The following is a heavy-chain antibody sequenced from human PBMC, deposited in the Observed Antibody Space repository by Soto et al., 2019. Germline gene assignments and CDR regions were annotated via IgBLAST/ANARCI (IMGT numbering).Heavy chain of an antibody. V-gene: IGHV4-31*03. Sequence: SETMSVTCTVAGGSISSGGYYWSWIRQHPGKGLEWIGYVYYSGSTYYNPSLKSRVTISVDTSKNQFSLKLSSVTAADTAVYYCARRYDVYFDYWGQGTLVTVSS. D-gene: IGHD3-3*01. J-gene: IGHJ4*02. CDR1: GGSISSGGYY. CDR3: ARRYDVYFDY. CDR2: VYYSGST.